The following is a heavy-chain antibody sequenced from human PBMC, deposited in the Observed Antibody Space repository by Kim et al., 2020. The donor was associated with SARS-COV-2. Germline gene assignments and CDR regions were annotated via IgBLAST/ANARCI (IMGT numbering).Heavy chain of an antibody. J-gene: IGHJ4*02. D-gene: IGHD3-3*01. Sequence: STDYADPGKGRFTISRDNSKNTLYLQMNSLRAEDTAVYYCARVRSAQFDYWGQGTLVTVSS. V-gene: IGHV3-23*01. CDR3: ARVRSAQFDY. CDR2: ST.